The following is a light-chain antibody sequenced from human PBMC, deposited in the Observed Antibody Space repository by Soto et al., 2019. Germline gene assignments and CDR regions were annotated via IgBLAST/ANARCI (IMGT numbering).Light chain of an antibody. CDR2: AAS. CDR1: QSISTY. Sequence: DLQMTQSPTSLSASVGDRVTISCRASQSISTYLSWYQQKPGKAPRLLIYAASTVQSGVPPRFSGSGSGTDFILTISRLEPEDFTVYYCQQYHSLPTTFGPGTKVDI. J-gene: IGKJ3*01. V-gene: IGKV1-39*01. CDR3: QQYHSLPTT.